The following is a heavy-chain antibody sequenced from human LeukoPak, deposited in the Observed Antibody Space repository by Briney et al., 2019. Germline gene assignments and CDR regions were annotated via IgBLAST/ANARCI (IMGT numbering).Heavy chain of an antibody. CDR1: GFTFSSYG. CDR2: ISYDGSNK. CDR3: TTAYCGGDCYTASFDY. J-gene: IGHJ4*02. D-gene: IGHD2-21*02. Sequence: PGGSLRLSCAASGFTFSSYGMHWVRQAPGKGLEWVAVISYDGSNKYYADSIKGRFTISRDNSKNTLYLQMNSLKTEDTAVYYCTTAYCGGDCYTASFDYWGQGTLVTVSS. V-gene: IGHV3-30*03.